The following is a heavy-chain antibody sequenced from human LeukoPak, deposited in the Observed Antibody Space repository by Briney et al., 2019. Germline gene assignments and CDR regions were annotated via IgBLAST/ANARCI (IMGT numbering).Heavy chain of an antibody. D-gene: IGHD2-21*01. J-gene: IGHJ3*01. CDR1: GFTFSSYA. CDR2: ISGSVDST. V-gene: IGHV3-23*01. Sequence: PGGSLRLSCAASGFTFSSYAMSWVRQAPGKGLEWVSTISGSVDSTYYADSVKGRFTISRDSSNNTLYLQMNSLRAEGTAVYYCAKDLVFNYGGSQWAFDVWGQGTMVTVSS. CDR3: AKDLVFNYGGSQWAFDV.